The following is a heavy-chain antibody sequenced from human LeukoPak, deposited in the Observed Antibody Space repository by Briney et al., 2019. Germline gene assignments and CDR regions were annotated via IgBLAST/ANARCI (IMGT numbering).Heavy chain of an antibody. CDR1: GFTFGSYG. V-gene: IGHV3-33*01. CDR3: ARDREAVAVLYYFDY. CDR2: IWYDGSNK. J-gene: IGHJ4*02. Sequence: GRSLRLSCAASGFTFGSYGMHWVRQAPGKGLEWVAVIWYDGSNKHYADSVKGRFTISRDNSKNTLYLQMNSLRAEDTAVYYCARDREAVAVLYYFDYWGQGTLVTVSS. D-gene: IGHD6-19*01.